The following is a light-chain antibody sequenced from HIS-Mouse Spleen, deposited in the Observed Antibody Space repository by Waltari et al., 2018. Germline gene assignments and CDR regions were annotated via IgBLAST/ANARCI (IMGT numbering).Light chain of an antibody. CDR1: QSVSSY. Sequence: DIVLTQSPATLSLSPGERATLSCRASQSVSSYLAWYQQKPGQAPRLLIYDASNRATGIPARFRGSGAGTDFTLTISSLEPEDFAVYYCQQRSNWPPTVGQGTKVEIK. CDR3: QQRSNWPPT. CDR2: DAS. V-gene: IGKV3-11*01. J-gene: IGKJ1*01.